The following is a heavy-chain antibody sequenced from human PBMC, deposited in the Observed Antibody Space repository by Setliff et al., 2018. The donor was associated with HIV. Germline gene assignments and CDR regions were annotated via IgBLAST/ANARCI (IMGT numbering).Heavy chain of an antibody. CDR2: INTDTGNT. CDR1: GYTFIHYD. CDR3: ARGMNAVRYFDWLGAFDI. D-gene: IGHD3-9*01. V-gene: IGHV1-3*04. Sequence: ASVKVSCKTSGYTFIHYDIHWVRQAPGERLEWLGWINTDTGNTKYSQKFQDRLTFTRDTSALTADMELSSLRSEDTAVYFCARGMNAVRYFDWLGAFDIWGQGTMVTVSS. J-gene: IGHJ3*02.